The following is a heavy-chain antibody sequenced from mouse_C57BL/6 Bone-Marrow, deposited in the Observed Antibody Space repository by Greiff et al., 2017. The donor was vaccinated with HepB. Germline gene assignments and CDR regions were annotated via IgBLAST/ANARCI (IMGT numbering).Heavy chain of an antibody. V-gene: IGHV1-55*01. CDR2: IYPGSGST. J-gene: IGHJ2*01. CDR1: GYTFTSYW. D-gene: IGHD4-1*01. CDR3: ARLTGNGDFDY. Sequence: VQLQQPGAELVKPGASVKMSCKASGYTFTSYWLTWVKPRPGQGLEWFGDIYPGSGSTTYIEKFKSKATLTVDTSSSTSYMQLSSLTSEASAVYYCARLTGNGDFDYWGQGTTLTVSS.